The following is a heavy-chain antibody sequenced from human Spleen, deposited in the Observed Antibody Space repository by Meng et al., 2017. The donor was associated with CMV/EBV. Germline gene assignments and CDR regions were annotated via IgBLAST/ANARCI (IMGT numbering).Heavy chain of an antibody. CDR1: GFTFSSYE. CDR3: ARSMRGHYYDSSGYYPPYYYYGMDV. V-gene: IGHV3-21*01. J-gene: IGHJ6*02. Sequence: GESLKISCAASGFTFSSYEMNWVRQAPGKGLEWVSSISSSSSYIYYADSVKGRFTISRDNSKNTLYLQMNSLGAEDTAVFYCARSMRGHYYDSSGYYPPYYYYGMDVWGQGTTVTVSS. CDR2: ISSSSSYI. D-gene: IGHD3-22*01.